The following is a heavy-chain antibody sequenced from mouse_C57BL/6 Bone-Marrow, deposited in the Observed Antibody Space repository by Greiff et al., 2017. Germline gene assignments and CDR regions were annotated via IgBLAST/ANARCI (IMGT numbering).Heavy chain of an antibody. CDR2: ILPGSGRT. Sequence: VQLQQSGAELMKPGASVKLSCKATGYTFTGYWIEWVKQRPGHGLEWIGEILPGSGRTNYNEKFKGKATFTADPSSNTAYMQLCSLTTEDSALYYCARSRYYGSSPPWVAYWGQGTLVTVSA. V-gene: IGHV1-9*01. J-gene: IGHJ3*01. CDR1: GYTFTGYW. D-gene: IGHD1-1*01. CDR3: ARSRYYGSSPPWVAY.